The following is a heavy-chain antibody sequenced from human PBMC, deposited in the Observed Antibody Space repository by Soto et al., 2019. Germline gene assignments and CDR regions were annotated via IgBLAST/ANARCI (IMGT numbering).Heavy chain of an antibody. CDR3: AKDPRKWELLPYLDC. V-gene: IGHV3-30*18. J-gene: IGHJ4*02. CDR2: ISYDGSNK. Sequence: QVQLVESGGGVVQPGRSLRLSCAASGFTFSSYGMHWVRQAPGKGLEWVAVISYDGSNKYYADSVKGRFTISRDNSKNTLYLQMNSLRAEDTAVYYCAKDPRKWELLPYLDCWGQGTLVTVSS. D-gene: IGHD1-26*01. CDR1: GFTFSSYG.